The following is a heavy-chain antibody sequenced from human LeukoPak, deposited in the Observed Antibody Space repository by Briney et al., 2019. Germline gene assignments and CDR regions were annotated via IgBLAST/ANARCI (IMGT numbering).Heavy chain of an antibody. CDR3: ARGSGLTTRGRGVPYYYYYYYMDV. Sequence: SETLSLTCAVYGRSFSGYYWSWIRQPPGKGLECIGEINHSGSPNYNPSLKSRVTISVGTSKNQVSLKLSSVTAADTAVYDCARGSGLTTRGRGVPYYYYYYYMDVWAKGTTVTVFS. CDR2: INHSGSP. D-gene: IGHD3-10*01. V-gene: IGHV4-34*01. CDR1: GRSFSGYY. J-gene: IGHJ6*03.